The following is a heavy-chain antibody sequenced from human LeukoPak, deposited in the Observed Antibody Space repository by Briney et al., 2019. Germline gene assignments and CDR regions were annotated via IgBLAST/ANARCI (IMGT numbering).Heavy chain of an antibody. CDR3: ARGVHFSGSYFDY. CDR1: GGTFSSYA. Sequence: ASVKVSCKPSGGTFSSYAISWVRQAPGQGLEWMGGIIPIFGTANYAQKFQGRVTITADESTSTAYMELSSLRSEDTAVYYCARGVHFSGSYFDYWGQGTLVTVSS. D-gene: IGHD1-26*01. J-gene: IGHJ4*02. CDR2: IIPIFGTA. V-gene: IGHV1-69*13.